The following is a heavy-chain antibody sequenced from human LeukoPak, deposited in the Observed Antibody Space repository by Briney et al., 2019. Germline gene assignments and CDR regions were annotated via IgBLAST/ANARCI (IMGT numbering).Heavy chain of an antibody. CDR1: GGTFSSYA. Sequence: GASVTVSCTASGGTFSSYAISWVRQAPGQGLEWMGGIIPIFGTANYAQKFQGRVTITADESTSTAYMELSSLRSEDTAVYYCARDRAAAGILFDYWGQGTLVTVSS. CDR3: ARDRAAAGILFDY. D-gene: IGHD6-13*01. J-gene: IGHJ4*02. CDR2: IIPIFGTA. V-gene: IGHV1-69*13.